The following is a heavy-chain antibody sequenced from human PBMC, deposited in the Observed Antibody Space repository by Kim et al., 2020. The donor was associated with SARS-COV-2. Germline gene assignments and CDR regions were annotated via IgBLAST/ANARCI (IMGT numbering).Heavy chain of an antibody. CDR2: ITQDGGDT. V-gene: IGHV3-7*01. Sequence: GGSLRLSCAASGFTFKNYWMGCVRQAPGKGLEWVASITQDGGDTYCVDSVKGRFTISRDNAKNSLYLQMDSLRAEDTAVYYCAKNLSDRSWGQGIMVTVS. D-gene: IGHD3-22*01. CDR1: GFTFKNYW. CDR3: AKNLSDRS. J-gene: IGHJ5*02.